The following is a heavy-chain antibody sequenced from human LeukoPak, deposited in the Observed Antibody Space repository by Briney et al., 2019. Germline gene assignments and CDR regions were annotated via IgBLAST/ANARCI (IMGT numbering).Heavy chain of an antibody. J-gene: IGHJ6*02. CDR2: INPNSGGT. V-gene: IGHV1-2*02. CDR1: GYTFTGYY. D-gene: IGHD6-19*01. Sequence: ASVKVSCKASGYTFTGYYMHWVRQAPGQGLEWMGWINPNSGGTNYAQKFQGRVTMTRDTSISTAYMELSRLRSEDTAVYYCARQKTQWLVLSYYYYGMDVWGQGTTVTVSS. CDR3: ARQKTQWLVLSYYYYGMDV.